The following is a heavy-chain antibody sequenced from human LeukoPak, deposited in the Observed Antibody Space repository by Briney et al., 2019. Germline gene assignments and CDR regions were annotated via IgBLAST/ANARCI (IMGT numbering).Heavy chain of an antibody. CDR1: GFTFSNYW. D-gene: IGHD6-13*01. J-gene: IGHJ4*02. CDR2: INQDGSEK. CDR3: ASLVTLTIAAADPFDY. Sequence: GGSLRLSCAASGFTFSNYWMSWVRQAPGKGLEWVANINQDGSEKYSVDSVTGRFTISRDNPKNSLYLQMNNLRGEDTAIYYCASLVTLTIAAADPFDYWGQGTLVTVSS. V-gene: IGHV3-7*01.